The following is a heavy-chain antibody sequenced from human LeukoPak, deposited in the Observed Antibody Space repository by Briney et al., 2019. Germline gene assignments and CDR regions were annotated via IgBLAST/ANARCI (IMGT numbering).Heavy chain of an antibody. CDR2: INHSGST. V-gene: IGHV4-34*01. Sequence: HPSDTLSLTCAVYGGSFSGYYWSWTRPPPGKGLEWIGEINHSGSTNYNPSLKSRVTISVDTSKNQFSLKLSSVTAADTAVYYCARSKRITMVRGVIFYFDYWGQGTLVTVSS. D-gene: IGHD3-10*01. CDR3: ARSKRITMVRGVIFYFDY. J-gene: IGHJ4*02. CDR1: GGSFSGYY.